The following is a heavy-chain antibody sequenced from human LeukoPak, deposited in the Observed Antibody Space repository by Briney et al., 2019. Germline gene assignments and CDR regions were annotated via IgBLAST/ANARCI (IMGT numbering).Heavy chain of an antibody. CDR3: ARPRTPYYYDSSGYDNSFDY. CDR1: GYSFTSYW. D-gene: IGHD3-22*01. Sequence: GESLKISCKGSGYSFTSYWIGWVRQMPGKGLEWMGIIYPGDSDTRYGPSFQGQVTISADKSISTAYLQWSSLKASDTAMYYCARPRTPYYYDSSGYDNSFDYWGQGTLVTVSS. J-gene: IGHJ4*02. CDR2: IYPGDSDT. V-gene: IGHV5-51*01.